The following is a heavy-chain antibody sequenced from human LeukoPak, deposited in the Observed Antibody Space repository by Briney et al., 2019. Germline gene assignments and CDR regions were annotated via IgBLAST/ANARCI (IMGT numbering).Heavy chain of an antibody. D-gene: IGHD5-18*01. J-gene: IGHJ4*02. CDR3: ARLTRGYSYGSGFFDY. V-gene: IGHV4-59*01. CDR1: GGSISSYY. CDR2: IYYSGST. Sequence: SETLSLTCTVSGGSISSYYWSWIRQPPGKGLEWIGYIYYSGSTNYNPSLKSRVTISVDTSKNQFSLKLSSVTAADTAVYYCARLTRGYSYGSGFFDYWGQGTLVTVSS.